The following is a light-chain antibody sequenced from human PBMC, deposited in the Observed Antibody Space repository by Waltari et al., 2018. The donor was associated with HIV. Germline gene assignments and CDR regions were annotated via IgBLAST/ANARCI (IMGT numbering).Light chain of an antibody. CDR1: SSDVGAYNY. V-gene: IGLV2-14*01. Sequence: QSALTQPAAVSGSPGQSITISCTGTSSDVGAYNYVSWFQHHPGEAPKLLIYEVTNRPSGISNRFSGSKSGNTASLTISGLQAEDEADYYCCSYAGSTSRVFGGGTKLTVL. CDR3: CSYAGSTSRV. J-gene: IGLJ3*02. CDR2: EVT.